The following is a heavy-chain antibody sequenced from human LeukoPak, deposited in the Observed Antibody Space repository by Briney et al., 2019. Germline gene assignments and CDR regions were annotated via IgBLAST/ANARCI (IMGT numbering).Heavy chain of an antibody. J-gene: IGHJ2*01. CDR1: GYTFTGYY. CDR3: ARDGGEHCGGDCLYWYFDL. CDR2: INPNSGGT. Sequence: GASVKVSCKASGYTFTGYYMHWVRQAPGQGLEWMGWINPNSGGTNYAQKFQGRVTMTRDTSISTAYMELSRLRSDDTAVYYCARDGGEHCGGDCLYWYFDLWGRGTLVTVSS. D-gene: IGHD2-21*02. V-gene: IGHV1-2*02.